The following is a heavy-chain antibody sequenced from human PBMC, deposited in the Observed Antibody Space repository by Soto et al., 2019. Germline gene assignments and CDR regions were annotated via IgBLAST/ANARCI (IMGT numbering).Heavy chain of an antibody. D-gene: IGHD6-6*01. V-gene: IGHV3-30-3*01. Sequence: GGSLRLSCAASGFTFSSYAMHWVRQAPGKGLEWVAVISYDGSNKYYADSVKGRFTISRDNSKNTLYLQMNSLRAEDTAVYYCARFEQLTNYGMDVWGQGTTVTVSS. CDR3: ARFEQLTNYGMDV. CDR1: GFTFSSYA. CDR2: ISYDGSNK. J-gene: IGHJ6*02.